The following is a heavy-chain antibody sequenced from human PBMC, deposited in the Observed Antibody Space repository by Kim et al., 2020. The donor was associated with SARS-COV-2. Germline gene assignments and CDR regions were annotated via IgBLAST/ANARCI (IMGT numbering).Heavy chain of an antibody. D-gene: IGHD6-13*01. J-gene: IGHJ4*02. V-gene: IGHV6-1*01. Sequence: VSVTNRITITPKTSKNQFSLRLNSVTPEDTAVYYCARGEAAGTGFDYWGQGTLVTVSS. CDR3: ARGEAAGTGFDY.